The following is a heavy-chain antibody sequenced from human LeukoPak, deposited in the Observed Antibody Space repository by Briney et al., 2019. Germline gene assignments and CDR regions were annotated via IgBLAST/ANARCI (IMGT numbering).Heavy chain of an antibody. J-gene: IGHJ4*02. V-gene: IGHV3-9*01. CDR1: GFTYDEFA. CDR3: ARDPLGSPLFDY. CDR2: ISWNSGSI. D-gene: IGHD6-6*01. Sequence: GGSLRLSCAASGFTYDEFAMHWVRQAPGKGLEWVSGISWNSGSIGYADSVKGRFTISRDNAKNSLYLQMNSLRAEDTAVYYCARDPLGSPLFDYWGQGTLVTVSS.